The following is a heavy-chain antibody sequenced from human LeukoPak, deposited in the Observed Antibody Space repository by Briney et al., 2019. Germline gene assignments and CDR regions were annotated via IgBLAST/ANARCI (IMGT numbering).Heavy chain of an antibody. CDR1: GYTFTSYY. J-gene: IGHJ4*02. CDR3: ARGGLAWNSGSYFDY. D-gene: IGHD1-26*01. Sequence: ASVKVSCKASGYTFTSYYMHWVRQAPGQGLEWMGIINPDGGSTSYAQNFQGRVTMPRDTSTSTVYMELSSLRSEDTAVYYCARGGLAWNSGSYFDYWGQGTLVTVSS. V-gene: IGHV1-46*01. CDR2: INPDGGST.